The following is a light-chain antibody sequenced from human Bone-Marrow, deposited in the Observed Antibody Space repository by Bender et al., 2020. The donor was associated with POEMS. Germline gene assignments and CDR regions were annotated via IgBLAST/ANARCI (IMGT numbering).Light chain of an antibody. J-gene: IGLJ1*01. CDR3: CAYAGTYNV. CDR1: SSDIGTYNS. CDR2: EVS. V-gene: IGLV2-8*01. Sequence: QSALTQPPSASGSPGQSVTISCTGTSSDIGTYNSVSWYQQHPDKAPTLIIYEVSERPSGVPDHFSGSKSGNTASLTISGLQAEDEADYYCCAYAGTYNVFGTGTKVTVL.